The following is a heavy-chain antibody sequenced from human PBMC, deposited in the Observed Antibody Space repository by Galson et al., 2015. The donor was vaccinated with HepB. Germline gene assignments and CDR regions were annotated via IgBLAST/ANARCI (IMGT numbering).Heavy chain of an antibody. Sequence: ETLSLTCTVSGYSITSGYYWGWIRQPPGKGLEWIGNIYHTGSTYYSPSLKSRVTISVDTSKNQFSLKLSSVTAADTALYYCASDEVAGATDYWGQGTPVTVSS. V-gene: IGHV4-38-2*02. CDR2: IYHTGST. CDR3: ASDEVAGATDY. CDR1: GYSITSGYY. J-gene: IGHJ4*02. D-gene: IGHD5-12*01.